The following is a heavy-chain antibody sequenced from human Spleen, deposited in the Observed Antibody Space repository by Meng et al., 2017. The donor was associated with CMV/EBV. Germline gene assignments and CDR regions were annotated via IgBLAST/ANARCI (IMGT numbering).Heavy chain of an antibody. CDR2: INSDGSST. J-gene: IGHJ3*02. V-gene: IGHV3-74*01. D-gene: IGHD5-12*01. Sequence: AASGFTFSSYWMHWVRQAPGKGLVWVSRINSDGSSTSYADSVKGRFTISRDNAKNTLYLQMNSLRAEDTAVYYCARDRGDINYAFDIWGQGTMVTVSS. CDR1: GFTFSSYW. CDR3: ARDRGDINYAFDI.